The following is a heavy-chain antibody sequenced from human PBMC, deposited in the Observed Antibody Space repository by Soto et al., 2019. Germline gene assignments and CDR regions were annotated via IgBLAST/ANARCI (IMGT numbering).Heavy chain of an antibody. D-gene: IGHD3-3*01. V-gene: IGHV3-30*03. CDR1: GFAFSSYG. J-gene: IGHJ4*02. Sequence: GGSLRLSCVGSGFAFSSYGMHWVRQAPGKGLEWVAVISYDGSNFYYADSVRGRFTISRDIPTNTMYLQMNSLRAEDTAMYYCARPGRNYWSGRYYFDYWGQGTQVTVS. CDR2: ISYDGSNF. CDR3: ARPGRNYWSGRYYFDY.